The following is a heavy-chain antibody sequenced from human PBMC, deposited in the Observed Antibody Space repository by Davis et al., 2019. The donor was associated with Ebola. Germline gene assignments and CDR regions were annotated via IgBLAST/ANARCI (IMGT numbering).Heavy chain of an antibody. CDR2: INSDGSST. Sequence: HTGGSLRLSCVVSGFTFSSYWMHWVRQAPGKGLVWVSRINSDGSSTSYADSVKGRFTISRDNAKNTLYLQMNSLRAEDTAVYYCARVRYSSSWGLFDPWGQGTLVTVSS. D-gene: IGHD6-13*01. V-gene: IGHV3-74*01. CDR1: GFTFSSYW. CDR3: ARVRYSSSWGLFDP. J-gene: IGHJ5*02.